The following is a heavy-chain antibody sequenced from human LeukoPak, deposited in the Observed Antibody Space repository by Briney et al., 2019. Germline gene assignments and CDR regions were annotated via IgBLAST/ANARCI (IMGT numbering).Heavy chain of an antibody. J-gene: IGHJ4*02. Sequence: PGGSLRLSCAASGFTFGSYGMHWVRQAPGKGLEWVAVISYDGSNKYYADSVKGRFTISRDNSKNTLYLQMNSLRAEDTAVYYCAKSLGLPSGTNHSGDYWGQGTLVTVSS. CDR3: AKSLGLPSGTNHSGDY. CDR2: ISYDGSNK. V-gene: IGHV3-30*18. D-gene: IGHD3-10*01. CDR1: GFTFGSYG.